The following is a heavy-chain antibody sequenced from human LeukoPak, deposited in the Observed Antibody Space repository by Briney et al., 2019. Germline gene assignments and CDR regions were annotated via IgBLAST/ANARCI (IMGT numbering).Heavy chain of an antibody. V-gene: IGHV3-74*01. D-gene: IGHD3-22*01. CDR1: GFTFSSYW. Sequence: GGSLSLSCAAAGFTFSSYWMHWVRQAPGKGLVWVSRMNTDGSSTSYADSVKGRFTISRDNAKNTLYLQMNSLRAEDTAVYYCARAGTYYYDNSGYSNWGQGTLVTVSS. J-gene: IGHJ4*02. CDR3: ARAGTYYYDNSGYSN. CDR2: MNTDGSST.